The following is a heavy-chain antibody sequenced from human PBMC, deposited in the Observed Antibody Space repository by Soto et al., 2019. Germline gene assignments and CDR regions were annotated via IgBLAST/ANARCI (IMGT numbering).Heavy chain of an antibody. Sequence: QVQLVQSGAEVKKPGASVKVSCKASGYTFTSYDINWVRQATGQGLEWLGWMNPNSGNTGYAQKFQGRGTMIRNTVRSTSYMELSCLRSEDTAVYYCARGRGYYDQTNWFDPWGQGTLVTVSS. D-gene: IGHD3-22*01. CDR3: ARGRGYYDQTNWFDP. J-gene: IGHJ5*02. CDR1: GYTFTSYD. V-gene: IGHV1-8*01. CDR2: MNPNSGNT.